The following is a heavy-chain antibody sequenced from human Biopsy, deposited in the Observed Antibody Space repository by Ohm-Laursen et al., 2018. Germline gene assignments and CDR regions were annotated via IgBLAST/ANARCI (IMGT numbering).Heavy chain of an antibody. D-gene: IGHD1-26*01. CDR2: INPNSGGT. V-gene: IGHV1-2*02. CDR3: ARDRNEYSGSFYV. Sequence: LVKVSCKASGYTFTGHYMHWVRQAPGQGLEWMGWINPNSGGTKYAQKFQVRVTMTRDTSTSTAYMELSGLTSDGTAVYYCARDRNEYSGSFYVWGQGSLVTVSS. CDR1: GYTFTGHY. J-gene: IGHJ4*02.